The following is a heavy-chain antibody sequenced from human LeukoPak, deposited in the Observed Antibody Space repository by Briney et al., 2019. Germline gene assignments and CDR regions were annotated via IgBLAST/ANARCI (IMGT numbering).Heavy chain of an antibody. CDR2: IIPIFGTA. D-gene: IGHD6-6*01. CDR1: GGTFSSYA. V-gene: IGHV1-69*01. Sequence: SVKVSCKASGGTFSSYAISWVRQAPGQGLEWMGGIIPIFGTANYAQKFQGRVTITADESTSTAYMELSSLRSEDTAAYYCARDWRLGSIADNWGQGTLVTVSS. J-gene: IGHJ4*02. CDR3: ARDWRLGSIADN.